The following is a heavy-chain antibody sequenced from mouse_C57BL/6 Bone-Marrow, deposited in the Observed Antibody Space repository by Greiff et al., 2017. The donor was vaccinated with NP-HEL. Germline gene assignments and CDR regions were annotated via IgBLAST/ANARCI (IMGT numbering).Heavy chain of an antibody. CDR2: IDPENGDT. CDR1: GFNIKDDY. Sequence: VQLQQSGAELVRPGASVKLSCTASGFNIKDDYMPWVKQRPEQGLEWIGWIDPENGDTEYASKFQGKATITADTSSNTAYLQLSSLTSEDTAVYYCTTPPDYEYDEGHYWGKGTTLTVSS. D-gene: IGHD2-4*01. V-gene: IGHV14-4*01. CDR3: TTPPDYEYDEGHY. J-gene: IGHJ2*01.